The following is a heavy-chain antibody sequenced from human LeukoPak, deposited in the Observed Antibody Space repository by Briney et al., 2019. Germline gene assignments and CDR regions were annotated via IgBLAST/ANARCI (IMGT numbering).Heavy chain of an antibody. Sequence: PGGSLRLSCAASGFTFSHYYMSWIRQAPGKGLEWVSYISSSSSYTNYADSVKGRFTISRDNAKNSLYLQMNSLRAEDTAVYYCARSLVAAAPIFEYWGQGTLVTVSS. CDR2: ISSSSSYT. D-gene: IGHD6-13*01. J-gene: IGHJ4*02. CDR1: GFTFSHYY. CDR3: ARSLVAAAPIFEY. V-gene: IGHV3-11*03.